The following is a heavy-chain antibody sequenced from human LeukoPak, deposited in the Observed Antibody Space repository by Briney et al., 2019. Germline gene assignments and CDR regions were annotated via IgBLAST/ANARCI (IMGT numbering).Heavy chain of an antibody. CDR1: GGSISSYY. Sequence: SETLSLTCAVSGGSISSYYWSWIRQPAGKGLEWIGRIYTSGSTNYNPSLKSRVTMSVDTSKNQFSLKLSSVTAADTAVYYCARDFDSSGYSDYWGQGTLVTVSS. CDR2: IYTSGST. J-gene: IGHJ4*02. D-gene: IGHD3-22*01. V-gene: IGHV4-4*07. CDR3: ARDFDSSGYSDY.